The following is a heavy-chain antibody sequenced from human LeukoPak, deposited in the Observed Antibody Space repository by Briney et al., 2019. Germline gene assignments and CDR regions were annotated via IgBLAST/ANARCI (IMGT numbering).Heavy chain of an antibody. J-gene: IGHJ3*02. CDR1: GGSISSSSYY. CDR2: IYYSGST. CDR3: ARDRGPPGSWYGAFDI. V-gene: IGHV4-39*07. D-gene: IGHD6-13*01. Sequence: SETLSLTCTVSGGSISSSSYYWGWIRQPPGRGLEWIGSIYYSGSTYYNPSLKSRVTISVDTSKNQFSLKLSSVTAADTAVYYCARDRGPPGSWYGAFDIWGQGTMVTVSS.